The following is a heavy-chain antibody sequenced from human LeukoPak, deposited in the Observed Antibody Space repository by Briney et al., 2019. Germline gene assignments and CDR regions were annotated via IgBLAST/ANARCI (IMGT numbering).Heavy chain of an antibody. D-gene: IGHD6-13*01. CDR2: IYYSGST. J-gene: IGHJ3*02. Sequence: PSETLSLTCTVSGGSISSSSYYWGWIRQPPGKGLEWIGSIYYSGSTYYNPSLKSRVTISVDTSKNQFSLKPSSVTAADTAVYYCARHEQAAVYDAFDIWGQGTMVTVSS. CDR3: ARHEQAAVYDAFDI. V-gene: IGHV4-39*01. CDR1: GGSISSSSYY.